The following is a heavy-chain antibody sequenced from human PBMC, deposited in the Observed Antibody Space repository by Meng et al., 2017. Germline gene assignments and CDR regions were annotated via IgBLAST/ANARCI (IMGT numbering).Heavy chain of an antibody. Sequence: SETLSLTCTVSGGSISSSTYYWGWIRQPPGKGLEWIGSIYYSGSTYYNPSLKSRVTVSVDTSKNQFSLKLDSVAAADTAVYYCARDPISERPDYWGQGALVTVS. CDR1: GGSISSSTYY. CDR3: ARDPISERPDY. J-gene: IGHJ4*02. V-gene: IGHV4-39*07. D-gene: IGHD1-1*01. CDR2: IYYSGST.